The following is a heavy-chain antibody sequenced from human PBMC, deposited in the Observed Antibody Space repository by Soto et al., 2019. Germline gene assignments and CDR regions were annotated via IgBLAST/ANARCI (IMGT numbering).Heavy chain of an antibody. D-gene: IGHD5-12*01. V-gene: IGHV3-23*01. CDR1: GFTFSSYA. CDR2: IRNSGDKT. CDR3: AQDIVPTD. Sequence: EVHLLESGGGLVQPGGSLRLSCAASGFTFSSYAMSWVRQAPGKGLEWVSGIRNSGDKTYYADSVKGRFTISCDISKNALYLQMNSLRVEDTAVYFCAQDIVPTDWGQGTLVTVSS. J-gene: IGHJ4*02.